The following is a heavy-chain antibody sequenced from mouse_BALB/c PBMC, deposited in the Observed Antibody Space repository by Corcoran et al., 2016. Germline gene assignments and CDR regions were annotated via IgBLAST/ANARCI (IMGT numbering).Heavy chain of an antibody. V-gene: IGHV1-26*01. Sequence: EVQLQQSGPELVKPGASVKISCKASGYSFTGYYMHWVKQSHVKSLEWIGRINPYNGATSYNQNFKDKASLTVDKSSSTAYMELHSLTSEDSAVYYCARSYGSSSDYWGQGTTLTVSS. CDR2: INPYNGAT. J-gene: IGHJ2*01. D-gene: IGHD1-1*01. CDR1: GYSFTGYY. CDR3: ARSYGSSSDY.